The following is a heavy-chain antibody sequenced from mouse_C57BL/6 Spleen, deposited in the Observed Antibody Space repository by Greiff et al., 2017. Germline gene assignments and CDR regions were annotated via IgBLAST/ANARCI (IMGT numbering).Heavy chain of an antibody. D-gene: IGHD2-1*01. Sequence: QVQLQQPGAELVKPGASVKMSCKASGYTFTSYWITWVKQRPGQGLEWIGDIYPGSGSTNYNEKFKSKATLTVDTSSSTAYMQLSSLTSEDSAVYYCAREGDGNYGFFAYWGQGTLVTDSA. J-gene: IGHJ3*01. CDR2: IYPGSGST. CDR3: AREGDGNYGFFAY. CDR1: GYTFTSYW. V-gene: IGHV1-55*01.